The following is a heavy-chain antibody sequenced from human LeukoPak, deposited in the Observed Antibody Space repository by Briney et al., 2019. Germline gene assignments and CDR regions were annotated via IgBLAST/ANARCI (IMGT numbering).Heavy chain of an antibody. CDR1: GFTFDDYA. V-gene: IGHV3-9*01. J-gene: IGHJ6*02. Sequence: GRSLRLSCAASGFTFDDYAMHWVRHAPGKGLEWVSGISWNSGSIGYADSVKGRFTISRDNAMNSLYLQMNSLRAEDTALYYCAKDGMDVWGQGTTVTVSS. CDR2: ISWNSGSI. CDR3: AKDGMDV.